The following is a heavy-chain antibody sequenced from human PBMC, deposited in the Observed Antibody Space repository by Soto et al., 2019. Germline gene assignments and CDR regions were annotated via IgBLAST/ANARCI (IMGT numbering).Heavy chain of an antibody. Sequence: GASVKVSCKASGGTFSSYAISWVRQAPGQGLEWMGGIIPIFGTANYAQKFQGRVTITADESTSTAYMELSSLRSEDTAVYYCASRIAIFGVVINHYYYYGMDVWGQGTTVTVSS. V-gene: IGHV1-69*13. CDR3: ASRIAIFGVVINHYYYYGMDV. D-gene: IGHD3-3*01. J-gene: IGHJ6*01. CDR1: GGTFSSYA. CDR2: IIPIFGTA.